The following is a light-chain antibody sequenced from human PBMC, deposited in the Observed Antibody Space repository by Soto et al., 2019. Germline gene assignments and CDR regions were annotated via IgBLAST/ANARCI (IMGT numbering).Light chain of an antibody. J-gene: IGLJ3*02. Sequence: QSALTQPASVSGSPGQSITISCTGTTSDVGSYNYVSWYQKNPGKAPKLLVYDVSNRPSGVSNRFSGSKSGNTASLTISGLQPADEADYYCCSYTSSSTWVFGGGTKLTVL. CDR3: CSYTSSSTWV. CDR2: DVS. V-gene: IGLV2-14*01. CDR1: TSDVGSYNY.